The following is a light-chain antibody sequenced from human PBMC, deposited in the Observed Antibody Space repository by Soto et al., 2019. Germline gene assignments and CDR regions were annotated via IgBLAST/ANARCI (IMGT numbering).Light chain of an antibody. CDR2: STT. V-gene: IGLV7-43*01. Sequence: QAVVTQEPSLTVSPGGTVTLTCASSTGAVTSGYYPNWFQQKPGQPPMALIYSTTYKHSGTPALFSVSLLGGKAALPLSGVEREGEADYYSLLFYGDGVVFGGGTKLTVL. J-gene: IGLJ2*01. CDR3: LLFYGDGVV. CDR1: TGAVTSGYY.